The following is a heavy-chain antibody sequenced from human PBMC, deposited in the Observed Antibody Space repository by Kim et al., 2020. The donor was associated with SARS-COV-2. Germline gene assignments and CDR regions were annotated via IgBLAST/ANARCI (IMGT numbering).Heavy chain of an antibody. J-gene: IGHJ4*01. CDR2: IKSKTDGGTT. D-gene: IGHD3-22*01. V-gene: IGHV3-15*01. CDR3: TTEVVVITTYFVY. CDR1: GFTFSNAW. Sequence: GGSLRLSCAASGFTFSNAWMSWVRQAPGKGLEWVGHIKSKTDGGTTDYAAPVKGRFTISRDDSKNTLYLQMNSLKTEDTAVYYCTTEVVVITTYFVYWG.